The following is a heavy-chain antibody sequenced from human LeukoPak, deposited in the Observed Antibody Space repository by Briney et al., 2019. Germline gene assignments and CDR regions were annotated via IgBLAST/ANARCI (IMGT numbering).Heavy chain of an antibody. CDR3: ARYGGSVHTFG. J-gene: IGHJ4*02. Sequence: QPGGSLRLSCAASGFTFSTYWMSWVRQAPGKGLEWVANIKQDGSEKYYVDSVKGRFTISRDNAKNSLYLQMNSLRAEDTAVYYCARYGGSVHTFGWGQGVLVTVSS. CDR1: GFTFSTYW. D-gene: IGHD3-10*01. V-gene: IGHV3-7*01. CDR2: IKQDGSEK.